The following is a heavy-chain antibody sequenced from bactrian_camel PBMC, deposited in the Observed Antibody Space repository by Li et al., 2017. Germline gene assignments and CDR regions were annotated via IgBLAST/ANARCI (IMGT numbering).Heavy chain of an antibody. CDR3: AARGPYCYTKLSVRDLTY. Sequence: QLVESGGGSVQPGGSLRLSCAASGYTGSGRNCMGWFRQAPGQGRKAIAHLHTGNGRTDYADSVQGRFTISKDNAGNPLYLQMNSLKPEDTAMYYSAARGPYCYTKLSVRDLTYWGQGTQVTVS. J-gene: IGHJ4*01. V-gene: IGHV3S28*01. D-gene: IGHD2*01. CDR1: GYTGSGRNC. CDR2: LHTGNGRT.